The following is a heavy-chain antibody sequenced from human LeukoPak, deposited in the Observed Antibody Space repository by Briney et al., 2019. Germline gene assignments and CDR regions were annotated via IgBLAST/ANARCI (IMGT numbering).Heavy chain of an antibody. D-gene: IGHD2-21*02. CDR1: GFTFSDYY. CDR3: ARGVTFEYYYYYYMDV. V-gene: IGHV3-11*04. CDR2: ISTRDSTI. J-gene: IGHJ6*03. Sequence: GGSLRLSCAASGFTFSDYYMTWIRQAPGKGLEWISYISTRDSTIYYSDSVRGRFTISRDNAKNSLYLQMNSLRAEDTAAYYCARGVTFEYYYYYYMDVWGKGTTVTVSS.